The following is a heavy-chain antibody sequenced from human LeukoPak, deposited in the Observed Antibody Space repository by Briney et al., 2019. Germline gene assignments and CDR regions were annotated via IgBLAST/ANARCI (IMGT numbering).Heavy chain of an antibody. CDR1: DYSIRGGYY. Sequence: PSETLSLTCTVSDYSIRGGYYWGWIRQPPGKGLEWIGTIFQSVSTYYNPSLKSRVTTSVDTSKNQFSLKLSSVTAADTAVYYCARNNSNGFDFWSQGTLVTVSS. D-gene: IGHD6-19*01. CDR2: IFQSVST. CDR3: ARNNSNGFDF. V-gene: IGHV4-38-2*02. J-gene: IGHJ4*02.